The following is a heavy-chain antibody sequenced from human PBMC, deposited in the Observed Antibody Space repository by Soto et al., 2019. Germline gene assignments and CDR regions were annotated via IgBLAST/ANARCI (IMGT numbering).Heavy chain of an antibody. CDR3: ARDII. J-gene: IGHJ4*02. CDR2: ISYDGSNK. CDR1: GFTFSSYA. V-gene: IGHV3-30-3*01. D-gene: IGHD1-20*01. Sequence: ESGGGVVQPGRSLRLSCAASGFTFSSYAMHWVRQAPGKGLEWVAVISYDGSNKYYADSVKGRFTISRDNSKNTLYLQMNSLRAEDTAVYYCARDIIWGQGTLVTVSS.